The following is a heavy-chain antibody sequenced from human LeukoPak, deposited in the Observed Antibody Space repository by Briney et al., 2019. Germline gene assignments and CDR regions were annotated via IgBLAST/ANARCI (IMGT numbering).Heavy chain of an antibody. Sequence: PSETLSLTCAVYGGSFSGYYWSWIRQPPGKGLEWIGEINHSGSTNYNPSLKSRVTISVDTSKNQFSLKLSSVTAADTAVYYCAREPADPRDKRFDPWGQGTLVTVSS. CDR3: AREPADPRDKRFDP. CDR2: INHSGST. D-gene: IGHD2-2*01. J-gene: IGHJ5*02. CDR1: GGSFSGYY. V-gene: IGHV4-34*01.